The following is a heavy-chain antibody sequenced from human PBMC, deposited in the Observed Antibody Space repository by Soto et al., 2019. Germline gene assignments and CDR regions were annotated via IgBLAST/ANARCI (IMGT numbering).Heavy chain of an antibody. D-gene: IGHD6-13*01. CDR3: ARRQISPPTRGAAAARGGMDV. Sequence: QVQLVESGGGVVQPGGSLRLSCAASGFTFNNYGMHWVRQAPGKGLEWVAVIWNDGSGYYYANSVKGRFTISRDNSKNKLYLQMSSLRAEDTAVYFCARRQISPPTRGAAAARGGMDVWGHGTTVTVSS. J-gene: IGHJ6*02. CDR2: IWNDGSGY. V-gene: IGHV3-33*01. CDR1: GFTFNNYG.